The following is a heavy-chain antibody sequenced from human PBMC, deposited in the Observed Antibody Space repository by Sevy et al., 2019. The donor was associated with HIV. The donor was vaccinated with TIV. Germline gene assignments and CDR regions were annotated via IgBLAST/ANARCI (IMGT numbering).Heavy chain of an antibody. V-gene: IGHV1-8*01. D-gene: IGHD3-10*01. J-gene: IGHJ4*02. CDR1: GYTFTRYE. CDR3: ARAIGTTVVTPVDY. CDR2: MNPNSGDT. Sequence: ASAKVSCKASGYTFTRYEINWVRQATGQGLEWMGWMNPNSGDTGSVQTFQGRVTMTRNTSISTAYMELRSLRSDDTAVYYCARAIGTTVVTPVDYWGQGTLVTVSS.